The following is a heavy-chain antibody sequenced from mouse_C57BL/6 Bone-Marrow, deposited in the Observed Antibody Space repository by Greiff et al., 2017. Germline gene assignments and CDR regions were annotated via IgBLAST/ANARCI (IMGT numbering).Heavy chain of an antibody. CDR2: ISYDGSN. Sequence: EVKLVESGPGLVKPSQSLSLTCSVTGYSITSGYYWNWIRQFPGNKLEWMGYISYDGSNNYNPSLKNRISITRDTSKTQFFLKLNSVTTEDTATYYCARGNAWFAYWGQGTLVTVSA. CDR1: GYSITSGYY. J-gene: IGHJ3*01. CDR3: ARGNAWFAY. V-gene: IGHV3-6*01.